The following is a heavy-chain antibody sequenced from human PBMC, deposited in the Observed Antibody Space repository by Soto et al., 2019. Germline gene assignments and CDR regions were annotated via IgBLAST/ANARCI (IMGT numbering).Heavy chain of an antibody. D-gene: IGHD3-3*01. V-gene: IGHV4-38-2*01. CDR3: ARLFLEWLLDC. J-gene: IGHJ4*02. CDR2: IYHSGST. Sequence: SLTCAVSCYSITRGYYWGWIRQPPVKGLEWIGSIYHSGSTYYNPSLKSRVTISVDTSKNQFSLKLSSVTAADTAVYYCARLFLEWLLDCWGQGTLVTVSS. CDR1: CYSITRGYY.